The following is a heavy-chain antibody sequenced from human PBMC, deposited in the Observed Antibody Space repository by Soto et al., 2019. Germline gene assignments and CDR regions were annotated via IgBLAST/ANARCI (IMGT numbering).Heavy chain of an antibody. D-gene: IGHD1-20*01. CDR3: TRRSVNSPTDS. J-gene: IGHJ4*02. V-gene: IGHV4-39*01. CDR1: GGSISSSPYR. Sequence: QLQLQESGPGLVKPSETLSLTCTVSGGSISSSPYRWGWIRQPPGKGLEWIGNVYDNGGTSYKPSLEGRLTISLDTSKNQFFLQLTSVTAADTAIYYCTRRSVNSPTDSWGQGSLVTVSS. CDR2: VYDNGGT.